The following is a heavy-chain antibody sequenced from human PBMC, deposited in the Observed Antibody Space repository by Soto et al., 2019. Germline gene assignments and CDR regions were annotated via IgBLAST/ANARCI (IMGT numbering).Heavy chain of an antibody. CDR1: GGSFSGYY. Sequence: SETLSLTCAVYGGSFSGYYWSWIRQPPGKRLEWIGEINHSGSTNYNSSLKSRVTISVDTSKNQFSLKLSSVTAADTAVYYCARDLIAAAGYYYYYGMDVWGQGATVTVSS. D-gene: IGHD6-13*01. J-gene: IGHJ6*02. CDR3: ARDLIAAAGYYYYYGMDV. CDR2: INHSGST. V-gene: IGHV4-34*01.